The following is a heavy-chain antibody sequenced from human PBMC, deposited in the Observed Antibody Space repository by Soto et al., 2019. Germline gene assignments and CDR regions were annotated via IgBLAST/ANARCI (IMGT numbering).Heavy chain of an antibody. J-gene: IGHJ4*02. CDR1: GGSVSSGDHY. V-gene: IGHV4-30-4*01. CDR3: ARGRGYGFGIDY. D-gene: IGHD5-18*01. CDR2: VLYTGTT. Sequence: SETLSLTCAVSGGSVSSGDHYWSWIRQPPGKGLESIAYVLYTGTTYYNPSLNNRVTISVDTSKNMFSLRLSAVTAADTAVYYCARGRGYGFGIDYWGQGIVVTVSS.